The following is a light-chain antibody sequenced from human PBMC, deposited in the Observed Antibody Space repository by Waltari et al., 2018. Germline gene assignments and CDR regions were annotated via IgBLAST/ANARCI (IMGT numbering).Light chain of an antibody. CDR2: EVN. Sequence: QSALTQPASVSGSPRQSITTSCTGSSGDVWPDNLVSWYQQYPGKAPKLMIYEVNKRPSVISNRFSGSKSGNTASLRISGLQAGDEADYYCCSYAGDSIWVFGGGTKLTVL. V-gene: IGLV2-23*02. CDR3: CSYAGDSIWV. J-gene: IGLJ3*02. CDR1: SGDVWPDNL.